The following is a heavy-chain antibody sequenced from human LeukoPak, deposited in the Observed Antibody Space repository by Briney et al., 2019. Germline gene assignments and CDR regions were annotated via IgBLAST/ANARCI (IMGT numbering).Heavy chain of an antibody. V-gene: IGHV4-38-2*02. CDR1: GDSLSSGYY. CDR2: IHHSGSS. CDR3: ARYYDSSGSPRFDP. J-gene: IGHJ5*02. Sequence: SETLSLTCTVSGDSLSSGYYWGWIRQPPARGLEWIGSIHHSGSSYYNPSLKSRVTISVDTSKNHFSLKLSSVTAADTAVHYCARYYDSSGSPRFDPWGQGTLVTVSS. D-gene: IGHD3-22*01.